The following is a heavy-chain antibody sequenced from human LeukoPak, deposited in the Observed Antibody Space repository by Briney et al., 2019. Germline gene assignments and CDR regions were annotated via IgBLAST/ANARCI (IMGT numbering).Heavy chain of an antibody. D-gene: IGHD6-19*01. V-gene: IGHV4-39*02. J-gene: IGHJ4*02. CDR3: VRVRGYWLVRGYLDY. CDR2: IYYSGAN. CDR1: GGSMSSSSYY. Sequence: SETLSLTCTVSGGSMSSSSYYWGWIRQSPGKGLEGIGSIYYSGANHYNPSLKSRVTMSVDTSKNQFSVKLTSVTATDTAVYYCVRVRGYWLVRGYLDYWGQGTQVTVSS.